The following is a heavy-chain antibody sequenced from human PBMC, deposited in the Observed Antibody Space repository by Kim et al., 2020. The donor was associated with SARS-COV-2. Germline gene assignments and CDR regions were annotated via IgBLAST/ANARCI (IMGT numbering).Heavy chain of an antibody. J-gene: IGHJ4*02. CDR3: VTDWNSGAWLLQSNDY. Sequence: GGSLRLSCTASGFTFGDYVMSWFRQAPGKGLEWVGFIRSKSYGGTTEYAASVKGRFSISRDDSKSIAYLQMNSLKSEDTAVYYCVTDWNSGAWLLQSNDYWGQGTLVTVSS. V-gene: IGHV3-49*03. CDR1: GFTFGDYV. CDR2: IRSKSYGGTT. D-gene: IGHD1-7*01.